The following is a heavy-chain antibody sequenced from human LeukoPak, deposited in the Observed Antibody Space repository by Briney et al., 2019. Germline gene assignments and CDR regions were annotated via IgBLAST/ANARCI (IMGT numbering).Heavy chain of an antibody. D-gene: IGHD5-18*01. CDR2: IYYSGST. J-gene: IGHJ4*02. V-gene: IGHV4-30-4*01. Sequence: PSQTLSLTCTVSGVSISSGDYYWRWLRQPPGTGLEWIVYIYYSGSTYYNPSHKSRFTISVDTSKNQFSLKLSSVTAADTAVYYCARDGRKKDTAIYWGQGTLVTVSS. CDR3: ARDGRKKDTAIY. CDR1: GVSISSGDYY.